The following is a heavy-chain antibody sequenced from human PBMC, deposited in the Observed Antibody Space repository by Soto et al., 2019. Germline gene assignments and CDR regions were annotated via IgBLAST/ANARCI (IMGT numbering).Heavy chain of an antibody. Sequence: SETLSLTCAVSGGSISSSNWWSWVRQPPGKGLEWIGEIYHSGSTNYNPSLKSRVTISVDKAKNQFSPKLSSVTAADTAVYYCARHYYGSGSYYNHLDYWGQGTLVTVSS. CDR3: ARHYYGSGSYYNHLDY. CDR1: GGSISSSNW. D-gene: IGHD3-10*01. CDR2: IYHSGST. V-gene: IGHV4-4*02. J-gene: IGHJ4*02.